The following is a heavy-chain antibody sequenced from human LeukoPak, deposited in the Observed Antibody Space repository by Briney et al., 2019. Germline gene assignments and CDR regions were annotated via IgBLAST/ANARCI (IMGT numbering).Heavy chain of an antibody. V-gene: IGHV5-51*01. CDR1: GYSFTSYW. CDR3: ARRTLPDCSGGSCYFFWFDP. Sequence: GESLKISCKGSGYSFTSYWIGWVRQMPGKGLEWMGIIYPGDSDTRYSPSFQGQVTISADKSISTAYLQWSSLKASDTAMYYCARRTLPDCSGGSCYFFWFDPWGQGTLVTVSS. J-gene: IGHJ5*02. D-gene: IGHD2-15*01. CDR2: IYPGDSDT.